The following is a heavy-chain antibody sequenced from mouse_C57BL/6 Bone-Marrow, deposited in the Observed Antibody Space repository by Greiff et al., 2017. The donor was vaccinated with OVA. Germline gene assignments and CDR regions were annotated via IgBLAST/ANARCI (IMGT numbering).Heavy chain of an antibody. CDR3: ARHLLSGFAY. J-gene: IGHJ3*01. V-gene: IGHV5-6*01. CDR2: ISSGGSYT. CDR1: GFTFSSYG. Sequence: EVKLVESGGDLVKPGGSLKLSCAASGFTFSSYGMSLVRQTPAKRLEWVATISSGGSYTYYPDSVNGRFTISRDNAKNTLYLQMSSLKSEDTAMYYCARHLLSGFAYWGQGTLVTVSA.